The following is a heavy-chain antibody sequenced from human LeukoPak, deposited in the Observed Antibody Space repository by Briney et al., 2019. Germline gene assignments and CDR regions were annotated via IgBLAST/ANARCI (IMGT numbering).Heavy chain of an antibody. Sequence: SSETLSLTCTVSGGSISSYYWSWIRQPPGKGLEWIGYIYYSGSTNYNPSLKSRVTISADTSKNQFSLKLSSVTAADTAVYYCARARMTAYYDSSGYYDWGQGTLVTVSS. CDR1: GGSISSYY. D-gene: IGHD3-22*01. V-gene: IGHV4-59*01. CDR3: ARARMTAYYDSSGYYD. J-gene: IGHJ4*02. CDR2: IYYSGST.